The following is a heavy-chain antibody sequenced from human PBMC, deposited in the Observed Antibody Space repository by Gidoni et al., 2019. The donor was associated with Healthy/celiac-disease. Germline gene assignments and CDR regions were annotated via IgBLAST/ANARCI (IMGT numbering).Heavy chain of an antibody. CDR1: AFPFGDYA. D-gene: IGHD1-26*01. CDR2: IRSKAYGGTT. Sequence: EVQLVASGGGLVQPGRSLRLSCTASAFPFGDYAMSWFRQAPGKGLEWVGFIRSKAYGGTTEYAASVKGRFTISRDDSKSIAYLQMNSLKTEDTAVYYCNRGSSPGKDYWGQGTLVTVSS. CDR3: NRGSSPGKDY. J-gene: IGHJ4*02. V-gene: IGHV3-49*03.